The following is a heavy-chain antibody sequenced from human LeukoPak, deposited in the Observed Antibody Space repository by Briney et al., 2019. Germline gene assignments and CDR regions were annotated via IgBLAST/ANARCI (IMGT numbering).Heavy chain of an antibody. CDR2: INPSGGST. CDR1: GYTFTGYY. CDR3: ARAAITMVRGVIMGADWFDP. Sequence: GASVKVSCKASGYTFTGYYMHWVRQAPGQGLEWMGIINPSGGSTSYAQKFQGRVTMTRDTSTSTVYMELSSLRSEDTAVYYCARAAITMVRGVIMGADWFDPWGQGTLVTVSS. J-gene: IGHJ5*02. D-gene: IGHD3-10*01. V-gene: IGHV1-46*01.